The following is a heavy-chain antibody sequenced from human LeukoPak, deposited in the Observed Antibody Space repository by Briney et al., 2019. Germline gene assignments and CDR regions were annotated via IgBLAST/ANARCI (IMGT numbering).Heavy chain of an antibody. CDR1: GGSISSYY. Sequence: SETLSLTCTVSGGSISSYYWSWIRQPPGKGLEWIGYIYYSGSTNYNPSLKSRVTISVDTSKNQFSLELSSVTAADTAVYYCARGRSYDFWSGYYFDYWGQGTLVTVSS. J-gene: IGHJ4*02. CDR3: ARGRSYDFWSGYYFDY. CDR2: IYYSGST. V-gene: IGHV4-59*01. D-gene: IGHD3-3*01.